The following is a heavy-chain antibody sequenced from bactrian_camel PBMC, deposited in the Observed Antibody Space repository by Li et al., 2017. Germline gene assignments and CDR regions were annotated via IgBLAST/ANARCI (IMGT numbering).Heavy chain of an antibody. J-gene: IGHJ6*01. CDR3: AAEIQSSGLCRVYLLGDFGY. CDR2: LGEAGDT. CDR1: GNTYSSYC. D-gene: IGHD1*01. Sequence: HVQLVESGGGSVQAGGSLRLSCAASGNTYSSYCMGWFRQDPGKEGEGVASLGEAGDTNYADSVKGRFTISKDNAKRTLYLQMDGLKPEDTAMYYCAAEIQSSGLCRVYLLGDFGYRGQGTQVTVS. V-gene: IGHV3S53*01.